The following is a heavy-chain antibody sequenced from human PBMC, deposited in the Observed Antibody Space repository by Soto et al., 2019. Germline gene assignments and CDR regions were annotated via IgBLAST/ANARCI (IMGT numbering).Heavy chain of an antibody. V-gene: IGHV4-31*03. D-gene: IGHD4-4*01. CDR1: GCSISSGGYY. J-gene: IGHJ6*02. CDR3: ARVRGVTTDPYYYYGMDV. Sequence: TSETLSLTCTVSGCSISSGGYYWSWIRQHPRKGLEWIGYIYYSGSTYYNPSLKSRVTISVDTSKNQFSLKLSSVTAADTAVYCCARVRGVTTDPYYYYGMDVWGQGTTVTVSS. CDR2: IYYSGST.